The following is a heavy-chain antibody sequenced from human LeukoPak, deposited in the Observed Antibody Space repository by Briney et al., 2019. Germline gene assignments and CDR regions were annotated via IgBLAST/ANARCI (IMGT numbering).Heavy chain of an antibody. J-gene: IGHJ4*02. V-gene: IGHV4-34*01. CDR3: ARSPRYSGYDYGSDY. CDR1: GGSFSAYY. Sequence: SETLSLTCAVYGGSFSAYYWSWIRQPPGKGLEWIGEINHSGRTNYNASLKSRVTITVDTSKNQFSLKMSYVTAADTAVYYCARSPRYSGYDYGSDYWGRGILVTVSS. D-gene: IGHD5-12*01. CDR2: INHSGRT.